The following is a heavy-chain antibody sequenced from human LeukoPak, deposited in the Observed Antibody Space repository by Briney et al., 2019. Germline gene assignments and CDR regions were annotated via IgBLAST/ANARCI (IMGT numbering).Heavy chain of an antibody. V-gene: IGHV3-23*01. CDR2: ISGSGGST. D-gene: IGHD2-2*01. Sequence: GGSLRLSCAASGFTFSSSAMSWVRQVPGKGLEWVSAISGSGGSTYYADSVKGRFTISRDNSKNTLYLQMNSLRAEDTAVYYCAKDSSRLYYYYGMDVWGQGTTVTVSS. J-gene: IGHJ6*02. CDR3: AKDSSRLYYYYGMDV. CDR1: GFTFSSSA.